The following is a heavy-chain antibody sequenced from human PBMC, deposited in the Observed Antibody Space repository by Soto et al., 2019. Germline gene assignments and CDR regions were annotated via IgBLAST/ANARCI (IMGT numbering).Heavy chain of an antibody. D-gene: IGHD3-10*01. CDR2: INDDGTRT. V-gene: IGHV3-74*01. CDR1: GFVVNMYW. Sequence: PGGSLRLFCAASGFVVNMYWMHRVRHVPGEGPEWVTRINDDGTRTDYADSAKGRFTISRDNAKDILYLQMNALRVDDTAVYYCIRGPRPSSVGTGAFWGHGTLVTVPS. CDR3: IRGPRPSSVGTGAF. J-gene: IGHJ4*01.